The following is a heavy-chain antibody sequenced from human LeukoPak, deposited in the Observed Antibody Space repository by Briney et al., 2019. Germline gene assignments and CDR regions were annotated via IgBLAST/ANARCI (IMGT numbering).Heavy chain of an antibody. D-gene: IGHD3-22*01. Sequence: ASVKVSCKASGYTFSSFGISWVRQAPGQGLEWMGWISAYNGYTNYAQEFQGRVTMTTDTSTSTAYMELRSLRSDDTAVYYCARDPSGDTSEFDFWGQGTLVTVSP. CDR1: GYTFSSFG. CDR2: ISAYNGYT. V-gene: IGHV1-18*01. CDR3: ARDPSGDTSEFDF. J-gene: IGHJ4*02.